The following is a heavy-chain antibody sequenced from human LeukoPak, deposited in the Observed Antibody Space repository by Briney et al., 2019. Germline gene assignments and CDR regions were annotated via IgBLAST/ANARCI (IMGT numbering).Heavy chain of an antibody. D-gene: IGHD2/OR15-2a*01. V-gene: IGHV1-18*01. CDR1: GYTFPSHG. CDR2: ISAYNGNT. CDR3: ARARGITFGSFDL. Sequence: ASVTVSCQASGYTFPSHGISWVRQAPGQGREWMGWISAYNGNTNYAQKLQGRVTMTTDTSTSTAYMELRSLRSDDTAVYYCARARGITFGSFDLWGRGTLVTVSS. J-gene: IGHJ2*01.